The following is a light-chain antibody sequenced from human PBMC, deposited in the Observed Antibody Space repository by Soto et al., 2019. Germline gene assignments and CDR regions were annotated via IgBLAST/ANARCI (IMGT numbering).Light chain of an antibody. J-gene: IGKJ5*01. Sequence: EIVMTQSPATLSVSPGERASLCCRASQSVSSNLAWYQQKPGQAPRLLIYDTSSRATGVPDRYSASGSGTDFTLTISRLEPEDFAVFFCQQYGTSEIIFGQGTQLEIK. CDR1: QSVSSN. CDR3: QQYGTSEII. CDR2: DTS. V-gene: IGKV3-20*01.